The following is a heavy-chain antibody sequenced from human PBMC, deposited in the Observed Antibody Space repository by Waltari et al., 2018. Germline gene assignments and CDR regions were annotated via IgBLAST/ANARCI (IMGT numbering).Heavy chain of an antibody. V-gene: IGHV1-2*02. CDR2: VNPDSGGT. D-gene: IGHD6-19*01. J-gene: IGHJ4*02. CDR3: ARGGGVTVPGFDF. CDR1: GYTFTDYY. Sequence: QVQLVQSGAEVKTPGASVKVSCQAFGYTFTDYYIHWVRQGPGQGLEWMGVVNPDSGGTNYAQNFQGRVTMTRGKSITTVYMELSSLKYEDTAIYYCARGGGVTVPGFDFWGQGNLVTVSS.